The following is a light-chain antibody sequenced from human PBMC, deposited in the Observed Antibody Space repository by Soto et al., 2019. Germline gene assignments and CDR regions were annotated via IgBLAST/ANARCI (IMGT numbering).Light chain of an antibody. CDR3: QAYGSALSARYV. CDR1: SSNIGAGND. V-gene: IGLV1-40*01. CDR2: GNI. Sequence: QSVLTPPPSVSGAPGPRVTISCTWSSSNIGAGNDVHWYQQRPGTAPQLLIFGNINRPSGVADRLSGSKSAASAVLAITGVLAGDEGDYYCQAYGSALSARYVFGTGTKVTVL. J-gene: IGLJ1*01.